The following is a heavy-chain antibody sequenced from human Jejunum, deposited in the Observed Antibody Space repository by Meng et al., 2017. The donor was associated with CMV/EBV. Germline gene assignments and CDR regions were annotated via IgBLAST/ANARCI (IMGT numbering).Heavy chain of an antibody. CDR3: ARQRKYAAGGTGEFDP. Sequence: QVQLQQLGAGLLKPSDTLSLTGAVYGGSFSGFYWSWIRQPPGKGLEWIAEIDHTGSANYNPSLKSRVTISVDTSKNQFSLELNSVTAADTALYYCARQRKYAAGGTGEFDPWGQGTLVTVSS. CDR1: GGSFSGFY. CDR2: IDHTGSA. V-gene: IGHV4-34*01. D-gene: IGHD6-13*01. J-gene: IGHJ5*02.